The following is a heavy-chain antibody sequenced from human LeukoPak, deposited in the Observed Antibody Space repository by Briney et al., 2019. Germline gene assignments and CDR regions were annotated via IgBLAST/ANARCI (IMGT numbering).Heavy chain of an antibody. CDR3: AKDKARWGLGGPYDAFDI. V-gene: IGHV3-23*01. CDR2: ISGSGGST. D-gene: IGHD2-21*02. J-gene: IGHJ3*02. CDR1: GFTFSSYA. Sequence: GGSLRLSCAASGFTFSSYAMSWVRQAPGKGLEWVSAISGSGGSTYYADSVKGRFTISRDNSKNTLYLQMNSLRAEDTAVYYCAKDKARWGLGGPYDAFDIWGQGTMVTVSS.